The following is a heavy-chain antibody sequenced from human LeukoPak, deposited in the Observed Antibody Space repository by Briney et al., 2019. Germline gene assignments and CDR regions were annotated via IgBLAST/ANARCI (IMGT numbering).Heavy chain of an antibody. Sequence: SETLSRTCTVSGGSIRSSTHYWGWIRQSPGSGLECIGSIHYDGPTYYNPSLKSRVPISVDTSKNQFSLKLSSVTAADTAVYYCARDKVGGSSIAAQFDPWGQGTLVTVSS. CDR3: ARDKVGGSSIAAQFDP. D-gene: IGHD6-6*01. CDR2: IHYDGPT. CDR1: GGSIRSSTHY. J-gene: IGHJ5*02. V-gene: IGHV4-39*07.